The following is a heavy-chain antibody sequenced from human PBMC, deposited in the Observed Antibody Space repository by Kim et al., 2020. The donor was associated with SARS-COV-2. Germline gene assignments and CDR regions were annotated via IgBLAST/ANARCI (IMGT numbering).Heavy chain of an antibody. Sequence: GGSLRLSCAASGFTFSDYYMSWIRQAPGKGLEWVSYISSSGSTIYYADSVKGRFTISRDNDKNSLYLQMNSLRAEDTAVYYCARDSDYGDRDDIWGQGTMVTVSS. CDR1: GFTFSDYY. CDR2: ISSSGSTI. CDR3: ARDSDYGDRDDI. V-gene: IGHV3-11*01. J-gene: IGHJ3*02. D-gene: IGHD4-17*01.